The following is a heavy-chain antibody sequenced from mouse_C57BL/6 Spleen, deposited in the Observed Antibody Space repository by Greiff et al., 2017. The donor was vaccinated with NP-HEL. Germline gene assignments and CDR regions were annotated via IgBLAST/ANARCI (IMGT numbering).Heavy chain of an antibody. CDR2: ISSGGSYT. CDR3: ARREEYGTFFFAY. V-gene: IGHV5-6*01. Sequence: EVQVVESGGDLVKPGGSLKLSCAASGFTFSSYGMPWVRQTPDKRLEWVATISSGGSYTYYPDSVKGRFTISRDNAENTLYMQMSSLKSEDTAMYYCARREEYGTFFFAYWGQGTLVTVSA. CDR1: GFTFSSYG. D-gene: IGHD1-1*01. J-gene: IGHJ3*01.